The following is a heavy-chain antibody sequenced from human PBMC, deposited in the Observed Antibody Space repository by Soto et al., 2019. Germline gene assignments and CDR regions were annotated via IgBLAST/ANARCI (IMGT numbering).Heavy chain of an antibody. CDR2: IYYSGST. Sequence: LSLTCTVSGGSISSYYWSWIRQPPGKGLEWIGYIYYSGSTNYNPSLKSRVTISVDTSKNQFSLKLSSVTAADTAVYYCARSRYCSSTSCFLELLGVGWFDPWGQGTLVTVSS. J-gene: IGHJ5*02. CDR3: ARSRYCSSTSCFLELLGVGWFDP. D-gene: IGHD2-2*01. CDR1: GGSISSYY. V-gene: IGHV4-59*01.